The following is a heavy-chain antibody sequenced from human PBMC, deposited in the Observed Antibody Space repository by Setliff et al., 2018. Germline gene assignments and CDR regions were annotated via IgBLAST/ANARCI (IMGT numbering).Heavy chain of an antibody. CDR3: ARGGGYNSGSYQGGFYYMDV. CDR2: INRSGSS. J-gene: IGHJ6*03. CDR1: GGSFSDYH. Sequence: PSETLSLTCAVYGGSFSDYHWSWIRQTPGKGLEWIGKINRSGSSTYNPSLKSRVTISLYTSKSQFSLTLSPVTAADTAVYYCARGGGYNSGSYQGGFYYMDVWGKGTTVTVS. D-gene: IGHD6-19*01. V-gene: IGHV4-34*01.